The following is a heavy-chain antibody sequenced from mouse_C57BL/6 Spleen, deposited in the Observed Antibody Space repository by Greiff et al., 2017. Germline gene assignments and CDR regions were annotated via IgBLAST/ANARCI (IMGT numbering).Heavy chain of an antibody. V-gene: IGHV5-6*01. CDR2: ISSGGSYT. J-gene: IGHJ4*01. CDR1: GFTFSSYG. CDR3: ARGKDYYYAMDY. Sequence: EVQLVESGGDLVKPGGSLKLSCAASGFTFSSYGMSWVRQTPDKRLEWVATISSGGSYTYYPDSVKGRFTISRDNAKNTLYLQMSSLKSEDTAMYYCARGKDYYYAMDYWGQGTSVTVSS.